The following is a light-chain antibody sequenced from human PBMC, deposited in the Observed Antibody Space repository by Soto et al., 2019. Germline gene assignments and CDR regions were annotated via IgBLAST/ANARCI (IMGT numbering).Light chain of an antibody. CDR1: QSLLHSNGYNY. V-gene: IGKV2-28*01. Sequence: IVMTQFPLSLPVTPGEPASISCRSSQSLLHSNGYNYLDWYLQKPGQSPQLLIYLGSDRASGVPDRFSGSGSGKDFTLKISRVEAEDVGVYYCMQALQIPPTFGQGTRLEIK. J-gene: IGKJ5*01. CDR3: MQALQIPPT. CDR2: LGS.